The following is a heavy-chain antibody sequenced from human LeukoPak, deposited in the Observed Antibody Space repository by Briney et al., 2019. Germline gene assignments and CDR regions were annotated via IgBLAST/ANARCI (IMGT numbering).Heavy chain of an antibody. CDR3: VRGPYYYYYYMDV. CDR2: IIPIFGTA. CDR1: GGTFSSYA. J-gene: IGHJ6*03. Sequence: SVKVSCKASGGTFSSYAISWVRQAPGQGLEWMGGIIPIFGTANYAQKFQGRVTITADESTSTAYMELSSLRSEDTAVYYCVRGPYYYYYYMDVWGKGTTVTVSS. V-gene: IGHV1-69*13.